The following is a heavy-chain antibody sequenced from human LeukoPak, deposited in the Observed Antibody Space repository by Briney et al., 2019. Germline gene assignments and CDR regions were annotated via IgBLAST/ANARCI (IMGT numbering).Heavy chain of an antibody. V-gene: IGHV4-34*01. J-gene: IGHJ4*02. Sequence: PSETLSLTCAVYGGSFSGYDWSLIRQPPGKWLEWIGEINHSGSTNYNPSIKSRVTISVDTYKNQFSLKLSSVTAAATAVYYCAICDSSGYYLEWGQGTLVTVSS. CDR2: INHSGST. D-gene: IGHD3-22*01. CDR1: GGSFSGYD. CDR3: AICDSSGYYLE.